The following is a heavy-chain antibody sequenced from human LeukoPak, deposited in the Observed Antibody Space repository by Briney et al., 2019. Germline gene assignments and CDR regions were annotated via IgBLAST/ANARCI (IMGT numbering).Heavy chain of an antibody. CDR3: ARDASKILTETFYYYYYMDV. D-gene: IGHD3-9*01. CDR1: GFTFSSYG. Sequence: GGSLRLSCAASGFTFSSYGMSWVRQAPGKGLEWVSYISSSGTTIYYADSVKGRFTISRGNAKNSLYLQMNSLRAEDTAVYYCARDASKILTETFYYYYYMDVWGKGTTVTISS. J-gene: IGHJ6*03. V-gene: IGHV3-48*04. CDR2: ISSSGTTI.